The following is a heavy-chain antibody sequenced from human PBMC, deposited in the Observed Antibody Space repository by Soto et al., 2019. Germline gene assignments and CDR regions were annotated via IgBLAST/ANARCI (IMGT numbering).Heavy chain of an antibody. CDR1: GGSIRSSNW. D-gene: IGHD1-1*01. CDR3: ATTEYYDAFDF. CDR2: IYHSGRT. J-gene: IGHJ3*01. Sequence: QVQLQASCPGLVKASGTLSLTCAVSGGSIRSSNWGSWVRQTPGKGLEWTGEIYHSGRTKYNPSLKSGVTISVHTSNNQFSLNLSSVTGADTAVYYCATTEYYDAFDFWWQGTMVVVLS. V-gene: IGHV4-4*02.